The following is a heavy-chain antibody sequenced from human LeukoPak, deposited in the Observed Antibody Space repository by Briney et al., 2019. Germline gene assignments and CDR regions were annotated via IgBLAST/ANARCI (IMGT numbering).Heavy chain of an antibody. V-gene: IGHV1-18*01. D-gene: IGHD3-3*01. CDR2: ISAYNGNT. CDR3: ARDPGYYDFWSAYGHRSDNPTAWFDP. J-gene: IGHJ5*02. Sequence: ASVKVSCKASGYTFTSYGISWVRQAPGQGLEWMGWISAYNGNTNYAQKLQGRVTMTTDTSTSTAYMELRSLRSDDTAVYYCARDPGYYDFWSAYGHRSDNPTAWFDPWGQGTLVTVSS. CDR1: GYTFTSYG.